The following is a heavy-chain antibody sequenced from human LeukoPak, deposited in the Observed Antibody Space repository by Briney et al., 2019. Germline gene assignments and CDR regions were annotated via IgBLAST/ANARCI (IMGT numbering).Heavy chain of an antibody. Sequence: SQTLSLTCAIFGDSISSNSSWNWIRQSPSRGLEWLGRTYYRSKWYNDYVVSVKSRVNINPDTSKNQFSPQLNSVTPEDTAVYYCARGGQGDGYSADEAFDIWGQGTMVTVS. CDR1: GDSISSNSS. D-gene: IGHD5-18*01. CDR2: TYYRSKWYN. V-gene: IGHV6-1*01. J-gene: IGHJ3*02. CDR3: ARGGQGDGYSADEAFDI.